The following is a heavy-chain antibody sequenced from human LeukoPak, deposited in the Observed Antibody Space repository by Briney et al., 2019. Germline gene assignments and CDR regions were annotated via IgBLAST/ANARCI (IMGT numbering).Heavy chain of an antibody. Sequence: GVSLRLSCAASGFTVNNNYMNWVRQAPGKGLEWISVIYSGGRTYYADSVEGRFTISRDNSKNTVFLQMNSLRADDTAVYYCAREADFWSGQFDYWGQGTLVTVSS. D-gene: IGHD3-3*01. CDR3: AREADFWSGQFDY. CDR2: IYSGGRT. CDR1: GFTVNNNY. J-gene: IGHJ4*02. V-gene: IGHV3-53*01.